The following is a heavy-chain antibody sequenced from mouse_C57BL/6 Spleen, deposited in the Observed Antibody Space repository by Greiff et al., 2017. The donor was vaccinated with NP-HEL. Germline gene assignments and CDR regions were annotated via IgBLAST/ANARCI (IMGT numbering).Heavy chain of an antibody. V-gene: IGHV1-61*01. CDR2: IYPSDSET. CDR3: ARKRDYDYDLDV. D-gene: IGHD2-4*01. Sequence: VQLQQPGAELVRPGSSVKLSCKASGYTFTSYWMDWVKQRPGQGLEWIGNIYPSDSETHYNQKFKDKATLTVDKSSSTAYMQLSSLTSEDSAVYYCARKRDYDYDLDVWGTGTTVTVSS. CDR1: GYTFTSYW. J-gene: IGHJ1*03.